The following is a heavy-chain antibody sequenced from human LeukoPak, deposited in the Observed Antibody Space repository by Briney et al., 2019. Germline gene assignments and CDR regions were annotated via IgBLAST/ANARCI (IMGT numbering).Heavy chain of an antibody. V-gene: IGHV1-2*02. CDR3: ASSIVYCSSTSCYFN. Sequence: ASVKVSCKASGYTFTGYFMHWVRQAPGQGLEWMGWINPNCGGTNYAQKFQGRVTMTRDTSISTAYMELSRLRSDDTAVYYCASSIVYCSSTSCYFNWGQGTLVTVSS. CDR2: INPNCGGT. D-gene: IGHD2-2*01. J-gene: IGHJ4*02. CDR1: GYTFTGYF.